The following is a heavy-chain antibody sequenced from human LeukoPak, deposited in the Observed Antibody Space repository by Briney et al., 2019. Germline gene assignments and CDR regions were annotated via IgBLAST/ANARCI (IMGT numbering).Heavy chain of an antibody. J-gene: IGHJ3*02. CDR3: ARDLQCGGDCHYDAFDI. CDR1: GFTFSSYW. CDR2: IKQDGSEK. V-gene: IGHV3-7*01. Sequence: PGGSLRLSCAASGFTFSSYWMSWVRQAPGKGLEWVANIKQDGSEKYYVDSVKGRFTISRDNAKKLLYLQMNSLRVEDTAVYYCARDLQCGGDCHYDAFDIWGQGTMVTVSS. D-gene: IGHD2-21*02.